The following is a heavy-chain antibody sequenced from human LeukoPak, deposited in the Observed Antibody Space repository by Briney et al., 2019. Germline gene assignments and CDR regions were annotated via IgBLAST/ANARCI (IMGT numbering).Heavy chain of an antibody. CDR1: GFAFSSCA. J-gene: IGHJ4*02. CDR2: IDVAGGNR. Sequence: GGCLRLSCVASGFAFSSCAMGWVREAPGKRLEWVSAIDVAGGNRNSAHSVKVRFTFSRDNFNNTLHLPMHSLRAEDTAVYYCAKADTGGNYFDHWAQGPLVTVSS. D-gene: IGHD1-26*01. CDR3: AKADTGGNYFDH. V-gene: IGHV3-23*01.